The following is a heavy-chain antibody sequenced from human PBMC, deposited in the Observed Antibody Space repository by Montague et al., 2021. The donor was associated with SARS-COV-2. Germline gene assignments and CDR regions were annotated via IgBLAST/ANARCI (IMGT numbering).Heavy chain of an antibody. V-gene: IGHV4-61*02. CDR2: IYTSGST. CDR1: GGSISSGSYY. D-gene: IGHD3-22*01. CDR3: ARVPPYCYDSSGYYSGAFDI. J-gene: IGHJ3*02. Sequence: TLSLTCTVSGGSISSGSYYWSWIRQPAGKGLEWIGRIYTSGSTNYNPSLKSRVTISVDTSKNQFSLKLSSVTAADTAVYYCARVPPYCYDSSGYYSGAFDIWGQGTMVTVSS.